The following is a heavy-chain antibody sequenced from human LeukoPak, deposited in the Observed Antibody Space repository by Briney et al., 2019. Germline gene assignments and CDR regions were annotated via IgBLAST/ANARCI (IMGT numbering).Heavy chain of an antibody. Sequence: PSETLSLTCAVYGGSFSGYYWSWIRQPPGKGLEWIGEINHGGSTSYNPSLKNRATISVDTSKNQFSLKLTSVTAADTAVYYCARGRGGTYYWYDPWGQGTLVTVSS. CDR1: GGSFSGYY. V-gene: IGHV4-34*01. CDR2: INHGGST. J-gene: IGHJ5*02. CDR3: ARGRGGTYYWYDP. D-gene: IGHD1-26*01.